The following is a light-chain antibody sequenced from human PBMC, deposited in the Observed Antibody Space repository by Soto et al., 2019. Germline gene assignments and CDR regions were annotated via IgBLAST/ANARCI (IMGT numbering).Light chain of an antibody. CDR2: EVS. CDR3: SSYTSDSSLFV. Sequence: QSALTQPASVSGSPGQSITISCTGTSSDVGDYNFVSWYQQYPGKSPRLMISEVSNRPSGVSNRFSGSKSGNTASLTISGLQAEDEADYYCSSYTSDSSLFVFGTGTKVTVL. J-gene: IGLJ1*01. CDR1: SSDVGDYNF. V-gene: IGLV2-14*01.